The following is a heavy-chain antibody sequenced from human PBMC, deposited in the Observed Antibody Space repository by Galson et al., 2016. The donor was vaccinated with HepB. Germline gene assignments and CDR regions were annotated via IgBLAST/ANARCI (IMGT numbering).Heavy chain of an antibody. J-gene: IGHJ6*02. CDR3: GKDWGSLWESSGKGMDV. CDR1: GFTFDDYT. Sequence: SLRLSCAASGFTFDDYTMRWVRQAPGKGLEWVSLISWDGRSPDYADSVKGRFTISRDNRKNSLYLQMNSLRSEDTALYYCGKDWGSLWESSGKGMDVWGQGTTVTVSS. D-gene: IGHD3-10*01. CDR2: ISWDGRSP. V-gene: IGHV3-43*01.